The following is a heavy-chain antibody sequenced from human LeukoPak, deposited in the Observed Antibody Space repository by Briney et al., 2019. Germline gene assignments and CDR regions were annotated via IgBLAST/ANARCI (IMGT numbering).Heavy chain of an antibody. J-gene: IGHJ4*01. CDR2: IRSDGSHA. D-gene: IGHD3-10*01. Sequence: GGSLRLSCAASGFTFRSYGMHWVRHAPGQGLEWVAFIRSDGSHAYYADSVKGRFAISRDNSKSTLYLQMNSLRAEDTAVYYCAPTYYFGSVSNDWGQGTLVIVSS. CDR3: APTYYFGSVSND. V-gene: IGHV3-30*02. CDR1: GFTFRSYG.